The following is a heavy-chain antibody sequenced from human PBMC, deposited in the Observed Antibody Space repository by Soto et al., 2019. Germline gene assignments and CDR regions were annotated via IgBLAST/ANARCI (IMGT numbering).Heavy chain of an antibody. Sequence: SETLSLTCTVSGGSITSSYWSWIRRPPGKGLEWIAYIYDTGISGYTPSTSYNPSLKSRVTMSVDTSKSQFSLKLTSVTAADTAVYYCARGEDAFFYHGLDVWGQGITVTVSS. CDR1: GGSITSSY. CDR3: ARGEDAFFYHGLDV. J-gene: IGHJ6*02. V-gene: IGHV4-59*01. CDR2: IYDTGISGYTPST.